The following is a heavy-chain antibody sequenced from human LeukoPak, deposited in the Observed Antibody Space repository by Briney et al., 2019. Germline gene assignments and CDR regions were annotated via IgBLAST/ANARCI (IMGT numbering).Heavy chain of an antibody. Sequence: GGSLRLSCAASGFTFSGYWMSWVRQAPGKGLQWVANIRQDGSVQHYVDAVKGRFTISRDSAKDSLFLQMNSLRPEDTAVYYCARDGFATGSHDLWGQGTLVTVSS. V-gene: IGHV3-7*01. CDR3: ARDGFATGSHDL. D-gene: IGHD3-10*01. J-gene: IGHJ5*02. CDR2: IRQDGSVQ. CDR1: GFTFSGYW.